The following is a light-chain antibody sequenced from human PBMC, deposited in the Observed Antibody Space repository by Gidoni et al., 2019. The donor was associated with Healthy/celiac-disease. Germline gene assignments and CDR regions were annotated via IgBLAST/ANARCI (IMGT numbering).Light chain of an antibody. CDR1: QSISSY. J-gene: IGKJ1*01. CDR2: AAS. Sequence: DIQMTQSPSSLSASVGARVTITCRASQSISSYLNWYQQKPGKAPKLLIYAASSLQSGVTSRFSGSGSGTDFTLTISSLQPEDFATYYCQQSYSTPLTFXHXTKVEIK. CDR3: QQSYSTPLT. V-gene: IGKV1-39*01.